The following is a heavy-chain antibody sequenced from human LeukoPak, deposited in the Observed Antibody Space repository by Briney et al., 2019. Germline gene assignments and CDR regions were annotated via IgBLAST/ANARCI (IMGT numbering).Heavy chain of an antibody. CDR3: ARVYSSSHNWFDT. CDR2: IYYSGTT. Sequence: SETLSLTCTVSGGSISTTSYFWAWIRQPPGEGLEWIGSIYYSGTTYYNSSLKSRVTISVERSKNHFSLNLSSLTAADTAVYYCARVYSSSHNWFDTWGQGTQVTVSS. D-gene: IGHD6-13*01. CDR1: GGSISTTSYF. J-gene: IGHJ5*02. V-gene: IGHV4-39*07.